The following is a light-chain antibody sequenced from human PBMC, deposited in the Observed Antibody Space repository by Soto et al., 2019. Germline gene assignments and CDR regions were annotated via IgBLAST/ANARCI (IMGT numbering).Light chain of an antibody. CDR2: DAS. V-gene: IGKV1D-13*01. J-gene: IGKJ5*01. CDR1: HGTSSA. CDR3: QQFNNYAIT. Sequence: IQLTQSPSSLSASVGDRFTITCRASHGTSSALAWYQQKPGKAPKLLIYDASSLESGVPSRFSGSGSGTDFTLTISTLQPEDFATYYCQQFNNYAITCGQGTRLEL.